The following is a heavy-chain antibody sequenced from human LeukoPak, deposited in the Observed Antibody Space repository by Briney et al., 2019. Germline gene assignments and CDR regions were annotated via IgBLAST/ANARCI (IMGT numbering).Heavy chain of an antibody. Sequence: SETLSLTCAVSGGSISSSYWWTWVRQPPGKGLEWIGEIYHSGSTNYNPSLKSRVTISVDTSKNQFSLKLSSVTAADTAVYYCARAPYYDSSGYGYWGQGTLVTVSS. CDR1: GGSISSSYW. D-gene: IGHD3-22*01. J-gene: IGHJ4*02. CDR3: ARAPYYDSSGYGY. CDR2: IYHSGST. V-gene: IGHV4-4*02.